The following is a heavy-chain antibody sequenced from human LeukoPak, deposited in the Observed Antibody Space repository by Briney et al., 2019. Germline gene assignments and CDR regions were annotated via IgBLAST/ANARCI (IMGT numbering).Heavy chain of an antibody. D-gene: IGHD1-26*01. CDR1: GFTFSSYW. CDR3: ARVQWELRGVGSYFEY. V-gene: IGHV3-7*01. J-gene: IGHJ4*02. Sequence: PGGSLRLSCVVSGFTFSSYWMSWVRQAPGKGLEWVANIKQDGSEKYYVDSVEGRFTMSRDNAKNSLYLQMNSLRAEDTAVYYCARVQWELRGVGSYFEYWGQGALVTASS. CDR2: IKQDGSEK.